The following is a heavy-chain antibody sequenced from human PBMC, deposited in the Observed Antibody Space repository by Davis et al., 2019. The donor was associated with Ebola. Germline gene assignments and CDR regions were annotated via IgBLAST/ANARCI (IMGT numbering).Heavy chain of an antibody. V-gene: IGHV4-31*03. CDR2: IYYSGST. CDR3: ARETEKYYYDSSGYWTLYYFDY. D-gene: IGHD3-22*01. CDR1: GGSISSGGYY. J-gene: IGHJ4*02. Sequence: MPSETLSLTCTVSGGSISSGGYYWSWIRQHPGKGLEWIGYIYYSGSTYYNPSLKSRVTISVDTSKNQFSLKLSSVTAADTAVYYCARETEKYYYDSSGYWTLYYFDYWGQGTLVTVSS.